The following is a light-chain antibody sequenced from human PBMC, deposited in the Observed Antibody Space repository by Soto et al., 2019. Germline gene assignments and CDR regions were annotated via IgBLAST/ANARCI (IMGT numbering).Light chain of an antibody. CDR3: QQYNTWTWT. J-gene: IGKJ1*01. V-gene: IGKV3-15*01. CDR1: QTISTN. Sequence: EVVLTQSPATLSVSPGARATLSCRASQTISTNLAWYQHKPGQPPSLLIYGAATRATGVPARFSGSWSGTQFTLTITSLQSEDFAVDYCQQYNTWTWTFGQGTKVEIK. CDR2: GAA.